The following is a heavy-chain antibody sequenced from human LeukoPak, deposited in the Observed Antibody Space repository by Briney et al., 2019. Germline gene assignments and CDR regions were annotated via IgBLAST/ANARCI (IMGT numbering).Heavy chain of an antibody. CDR1: GSTFSSYS. CDR2: ISSSSSYI. J-gene: IGHJ6*02. Sequence: GGSLRLSCAASGSTFSSYSMNWVRQAPGKGLEWVSSISSSSSYIYYADSVKGRFTISRDNAKNSLYLQMNSLRAEDTAVYYCARAKSRYYYYGMDVWGQGTTVTVSS. CDR3: ARAKSRYYYYGMDV. V-gene: IGHV3-21*01.